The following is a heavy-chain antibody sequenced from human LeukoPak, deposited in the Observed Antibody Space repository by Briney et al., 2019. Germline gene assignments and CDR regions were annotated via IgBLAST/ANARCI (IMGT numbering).Heavy chain of an antibody. V-gene: IGHV3-48*01. Sequence: GGSLRLSCAASGFPFKCYAMSWVRQAPGKGLEWISYISSGVTTEYYADSVKGRFTISRDDAKNSLYLQMDSLRAEDTAVYYCARFNLGWLDPWGQGALVTVSS. CDR2: ISSGVTTE. D-gene: IGHD1-20*01. CDR3: ARFNLGWLDP. CDR1: GFPFKCYA. J-gene: IGHJ5*02.